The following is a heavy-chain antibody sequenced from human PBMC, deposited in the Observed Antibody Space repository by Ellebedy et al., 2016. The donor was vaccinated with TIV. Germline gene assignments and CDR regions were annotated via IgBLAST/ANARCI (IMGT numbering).Heavy chain of an antibody. V-gene: IGHV3-11*01. CDR3: TKDSGWEHEY. D-gene: IGHD4-23*01. CDR2: ISSSGSTI. Sequence: PSETLSLTCAASGFTFSDYSMHWIRQTPGKGLEWVSYISSSGSTIYYADSVKGRFTISRDNAKNSLYLQMNSLRAEDTAVYYGTKDSGWEHEYWGQGTLVTVSS. CDR1: GFTFSDYS. J-gene: IGHJ4*02.